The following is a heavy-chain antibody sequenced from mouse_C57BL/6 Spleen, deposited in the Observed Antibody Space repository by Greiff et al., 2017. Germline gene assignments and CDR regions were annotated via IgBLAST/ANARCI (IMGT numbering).Heavy chain of an antibody. D-gene: IGHD1-1*01. J-gene: IGHJ2*01. CDR2: INPGDGDT. Sequence: VQLQQSGPELVKPGASVKISCKASGYAFSSSWMNWVKQRPGKGLEWIGRINPGDGDTNYNGKFKGKATLTVDKYSSTTYMQHSSLKSDDSAVYFCARKGENTVSPFDYWGQGTTLTVSS. V-gene: IGHV1-82*01. CDR1: GYAFSSSW. CDR3: ARKGENTVSPFDY.